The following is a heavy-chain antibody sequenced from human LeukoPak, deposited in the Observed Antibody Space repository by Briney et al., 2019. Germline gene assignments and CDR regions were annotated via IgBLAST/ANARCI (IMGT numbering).Heavy chain of an antibody. J-gene: IGHJ4*02. CDR1: VFTFSGYS. CDR3: AREVSEGFDF. V-gene: IGHV3-21*01. D-gene: IGHD3-22*01. CDR2: FGTRSTSI. Sequence: GGSLRLSGTVSVFTFSGYSMNWIRQAPGKGLEWFSSFGTRSTSIYHAGSVKGRFAISRDNAKNSLYLQMNSLRAEDTALYYCAREVSEGFDFWGQGTLVTVSS.